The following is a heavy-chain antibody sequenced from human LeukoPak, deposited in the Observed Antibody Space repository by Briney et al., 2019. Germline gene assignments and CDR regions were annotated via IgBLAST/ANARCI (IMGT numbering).Heavy chain of an antibody. CDR3: AKGPSYSSSSRGDY. CDR2: ISYDGSNK. Sequence: PGGTLRLSCAASGFTFSIYGMHWVPGAPGKGLESVVVISYDGSNKYYADSVKGRFTISRDNSKNTLYLQMNSLRAEDTAVYYCAKGPSYSSSSRGDYWGQGTLVTVSS. D-gene: IGHD6-6*01. CDR1: GFTFSIYG. V-gene: IGHV3-30*18. J-gene: IGHJ4*02.